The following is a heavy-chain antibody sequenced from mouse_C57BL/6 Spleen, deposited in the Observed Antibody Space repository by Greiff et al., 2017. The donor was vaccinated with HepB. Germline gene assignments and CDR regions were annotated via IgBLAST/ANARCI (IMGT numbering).Heavy chain of an antibody. CDR3: ARDYYGSRFAY. CDR2: ISDGGSYT. D-gene: IGHD1-1*01. Sequence: EVQVVESGGGLVKPGGSLKLSCAASGFTFSSYAMSWVRQTPDKRLEWVATISDGGSYTYYPDNVKGRFTISRDNAKNNLYLQMSHLKSEDTAMYYCARDYYGSRFAYWGQGTLVTVSA. CDR1: GFTFSSYA. V-gene: IGHV5-4*01. J-gene: IGHJ3*01.